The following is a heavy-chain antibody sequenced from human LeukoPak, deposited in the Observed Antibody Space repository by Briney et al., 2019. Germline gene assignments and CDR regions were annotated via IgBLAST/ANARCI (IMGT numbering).Heavy chain of an antibody. D-gene: IGHD1-20*01. CDR1: GFTVSSNY. CDR3: ARPPWGQLNYYFDY. CDR2: IYSGGST. Sequence: GGSLRLSCAASGFTVSSNYMSWVRQAPGKGLEWVSVIYSGGSTYYADSVKGRFTISRDNSKNTLYLQMNSLRAEDTAVYYCARPPWGQLNYYFDYWGQGTLVTVSS. V-gene: IGHV3-53*05. J-gene: IGHJ4*02.